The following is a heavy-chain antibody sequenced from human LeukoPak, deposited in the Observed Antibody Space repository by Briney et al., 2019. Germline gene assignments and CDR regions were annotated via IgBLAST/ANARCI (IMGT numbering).Heavy chain of an antibody. CDR3: ARGYSPSGYDSRYEAIDS. CDR2: ISSDGNNK. J-gene: IGHJ4*02. D-gene: IGHD5-12*01. Sequence: GGSLRLSCSSSGFTFSSFPIHWVRQVPGKGLEWVAVISSDGNNKYYADSVKGRFTISRDNSKNTVDLRMNTLRAEDTSLYYCARGYSPSGYDSRYEAIDSWGQGTLVTVSS. CDR1: GFTFSSFP. V-gene: IGHV3-30*04.